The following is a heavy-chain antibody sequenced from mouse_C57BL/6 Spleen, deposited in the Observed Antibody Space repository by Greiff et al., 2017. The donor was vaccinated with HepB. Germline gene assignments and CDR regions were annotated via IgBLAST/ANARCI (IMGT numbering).Heavy chain of an antibody. D-gene: IGHD1-1*01. J-gene: IGHJ4*01. Sequence: QVQLQQPGAELVRPGSSVKLSCKASGYTFTSYWMHWVKQRPIQGLEWIGNIDPSDSETHYNQKFKDKATLTVDKSSSTAYMQLSSLTSEDSAVYYGARAAGSDYAMDYWGQGTSVTVSS. V-gene: IGHV1-52*01. CDR2: IDPSDSET. CDR3: ARAAGSDYAMDY. CDR1: GYTFTSYW.